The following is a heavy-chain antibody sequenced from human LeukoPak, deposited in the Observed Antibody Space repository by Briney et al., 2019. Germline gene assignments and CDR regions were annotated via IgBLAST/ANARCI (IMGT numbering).Heavy chain of an antibody. V-gene: IGHV1-2*02. CDR3: ARVHRAGGWTLALDP. J-gene: IGHJ5*02. CDR1: GYTFTGYF. Sequence: ASVKVSRKASGYTFTGYFMHWVRQAPGQGLEWMGWIDPDSGGTNYAQVFQGRVTVTRDKSISTAYMELSSLRSDDTAVYYCARVHRAGGWTLALDPWGQGTLVTVSS. D-gene: IGHD5-12*01. CDR2: IDPDSGGT.